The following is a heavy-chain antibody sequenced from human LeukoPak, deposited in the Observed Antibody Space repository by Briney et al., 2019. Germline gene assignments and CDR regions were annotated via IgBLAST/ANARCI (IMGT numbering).Heavy chain of an antibody. CDR2: INEDGTDS. CDR3: AELGITMIGGV. V-gene: IGHV3-74*03. D-gene: IGHD3-10*02. CDR1: GFTFSGHW. Sequence: GGSLRLSCTASGFTFSGHWIHWVRQAPGMGLVWVSRINEDGTDSMYAESVKGRFTISRDNAKNSLYLQMNSLRAEDTAVYYCAELGITMIGGVWGKGTTVTISS. J-gene: IGHJ6*04.